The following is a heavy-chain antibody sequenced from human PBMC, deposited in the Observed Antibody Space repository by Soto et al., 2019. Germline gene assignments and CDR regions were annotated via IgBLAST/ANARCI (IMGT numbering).Heavy chain of an antibody. CDR1: GTSVFGANW. D-gene: IGHD3-22*01. J-gene: IGHJ4*02. CDR3: ARTGPYSSGNN. V-gene: IGHV4-4*02. Sequence: QVHLQESGPGLVNPLETLSLTCTVSGTSVFGANWWGWVRQPPGKGLEWIGEIHSSGNTDYNPSLTSRLPISVDMSKTEFSLKLPSVTAADTAVYYCARTGPYSSGNNWGQGTLVAVSS. CDR2: IHSSGNT.